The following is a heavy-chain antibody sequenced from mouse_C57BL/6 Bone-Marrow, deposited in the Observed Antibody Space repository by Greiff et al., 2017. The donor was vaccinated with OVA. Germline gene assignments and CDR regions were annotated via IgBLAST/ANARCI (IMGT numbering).Heavy chain of an antibody. CDR3: ARDRSNYAMDY. Sequence: EVKVVESGGGLVKPGGSLKLSCAASGFTFSSYAMSWVRQTPEKMLEWVATISDGGSYTYYPDNVKGRFTISRDNAKNNLYLQMSHLKSEDTAMYYCARDRSNYAMDYWGQGTSVTVSS. D-gene: IGHD1-1*01. CDR1: GFTFSSYA. J-gene: IGHJ4*01. CDR2: ISDGGSYT. V-gene: IGHV5-4*01.